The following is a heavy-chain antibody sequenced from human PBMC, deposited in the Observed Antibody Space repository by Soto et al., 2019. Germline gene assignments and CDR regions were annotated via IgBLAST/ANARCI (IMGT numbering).Heavy chain of an antibody. V-gene: IGHV3-48*01. D-gene: IGHD4-17*01. Sequence: GALRLSCAASGFTFSTYDMNWGRQAPGKGLEWIAYITSSGRTIYYADSVRGRFTISRDNVGHSLFLQMTSLRAEDTAVYYCARGLYRDAREHFPYWGQVTLFIVSS. CDR2: ITSSGRTI. CDR1: GFTFSTYD. J-gene: IGHJ1*01. CDR3: ARGLYRDAREHFPY.